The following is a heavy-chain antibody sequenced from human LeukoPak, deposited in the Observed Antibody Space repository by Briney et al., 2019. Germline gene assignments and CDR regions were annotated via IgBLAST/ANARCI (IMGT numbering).Heavy chain of an antibody. Sequence: SSVKVSYKASGGTFSSYAISWVRQAPGQGLEWMEGIIPIFGTANYAQKFQGRVTITTDESTSTAYMELSSLRSEDTAVYYCVRGYSSSSGRGDYWGQGTLVTVSS. V-gene: IGHV1-69*05. D-gene: IGHD6-6*01. CDR1: GGTFSSYA. CDR2: IIPIFGTA. J-gene: IGHJ4*02. CDR3: VRGYSSSSGRGDY.